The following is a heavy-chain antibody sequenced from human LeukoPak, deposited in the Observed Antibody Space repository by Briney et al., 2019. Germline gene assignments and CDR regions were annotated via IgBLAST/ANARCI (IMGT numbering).Heavy chain of an antibody. D-gene: IGHD6-13*01. CDR3: AKVSYRYSSSCYFPY. V-gene: IGHV3-23*01. Sequence: GGSLRLSCAASGFTFSSYAMSWVRQAPGKGREWVSAISGSGGSTYYADSVKGRSTISRDNSKKTLYLQMNRRRAEDTAVYYCAKVSYRYSSSCYFPYWGQGTLVTVSS. CDR2: ISGSGGST. J-gene: IGHJ4*02. CDR1: GFTFSSYA.